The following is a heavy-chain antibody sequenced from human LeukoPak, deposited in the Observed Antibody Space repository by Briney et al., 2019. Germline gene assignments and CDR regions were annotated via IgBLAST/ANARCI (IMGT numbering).Heavy chain of an antibody. Sequence: GGCLRLSCAASGFTLSSNYMSWVRQAPGKGVEWVSVIYSGGSTYYTDSVKGRFTISRDNSKNTLYLQMNSLRAEDTAVYYCARGTKYYYYGMDVWGQGTTVTVSS. V-gene: IGHV3-53*01. CDR1: GFTLSSNY. J-gene: IGHJ6*02. CDR2: IYSGGST. CDR3: ARGTKYYYYGMDV.